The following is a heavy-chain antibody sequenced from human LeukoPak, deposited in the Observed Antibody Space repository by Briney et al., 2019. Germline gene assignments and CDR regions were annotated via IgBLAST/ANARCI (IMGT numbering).Heavy chain of an antibody. CDR3: AREVGGYSYGYRPTEVSWYFDL. D-gene: IGHD5-18*01. CDR1: GGSISSGSSY. V-gene: IGHV4-61*02. CDR2: MYSSGST. Sequence: SETLSLTCTVSGGSISSGSSYWSWIRQPAGKGLEWIGRMYSSGSTNYNPSLKSRVTISVDTSKNQFSLKLSSVTAADTAVYYCAREVGGYSYGYRPTEVSWYFDLWGRGTLVTVSS. J-gene: IGHJ2*01.